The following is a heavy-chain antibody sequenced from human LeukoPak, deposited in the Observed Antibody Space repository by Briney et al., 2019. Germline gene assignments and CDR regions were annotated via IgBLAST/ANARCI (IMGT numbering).Heavy chain of an antibody. CDR2: IYYSGST. CDR1: GGSISSGGYY. Sequence: PSETLSLTCTVSGGSISSGGYYWSWIRQHPGKGLEWIGYIYYSGSTYYNPSLKSRVTISVDTSKNQFSLKLSSVTAADTAVYYCARDPGETGTTRGYWFDPWGQGTLVTVSS. CDR3: ARDPGETGTTRGYWFDP. J-gene: IGHJ5*02. D-gene: IGHD1-7*01. V-gene: IGHV4-31*03.